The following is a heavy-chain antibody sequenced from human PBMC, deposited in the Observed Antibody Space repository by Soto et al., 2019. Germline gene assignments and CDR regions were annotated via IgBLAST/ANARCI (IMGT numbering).Heavy chain of an antibody. CDR3: ARDGRDCSGGSCYSGLYYYYGMDV. D-gene: IGHD2-15*01. Sequence: SETLSLTCTVSGGSISSYYWSWIRQPPGKGLEWIGYIYYSGSTNYNPSLKSRVTISVDTSKNQFSLKLSSVTAADTAVYYCARDGRDCSGGSCYSGLYYYYGMDVWGQGTTVTVSS. J-gene: IGHJ6*02. CDR1: GGSISSYY. CDR2: IYYSGST. V-gene: IGHV4-59*01.